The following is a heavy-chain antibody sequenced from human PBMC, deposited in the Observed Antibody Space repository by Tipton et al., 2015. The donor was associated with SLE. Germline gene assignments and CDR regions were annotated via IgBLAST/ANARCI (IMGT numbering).Heavy chain of an antibody. J-gene: IGHJ4*02. CDR1: RFTFSNYG. CDR2: IRYDGNLR. Sequence: SLRLSCAASRFTFSNYGMHWVRQAPGKGLEWVAFIRYDGNLRYYTDSVKGRFSISRDNSKNALYLQMSSLRSEDTAVYYCTRDFVTAAGTAFDYWGQGNLVTVSS. V-gene: IGHV3-30*02. D-gene: IGHD6-13*01. CDR3: TRDFVTAAGTAFDY.